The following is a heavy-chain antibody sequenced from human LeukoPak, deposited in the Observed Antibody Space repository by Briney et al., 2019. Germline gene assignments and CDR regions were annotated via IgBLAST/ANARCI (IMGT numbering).Heavy chain of an antibody. CDR3: ARDWGYGDYRNAFDI. J-gene: IGHJ3*02. V-gene: IGHV3-21*01. Sequence: PGGSLRLSCAASGFTFSSYSMNWVRQAPGKGLEWVSSISSSSSYIYYADSVKGRFTISRDNAKNSLYLQMNSLRAEDTAVYYCARDWGYGDYRNAFDIWGQGTMVTVSS. CDR2: ISSSSSYI. D-gene: IGHD4-17*01. CDR1: GFTFSSYS.